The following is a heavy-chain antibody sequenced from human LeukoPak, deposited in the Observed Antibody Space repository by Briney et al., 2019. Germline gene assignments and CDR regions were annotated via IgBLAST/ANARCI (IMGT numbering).Heavy chain of an antibody. J-gene: IGHJ4*02. V-gene: IGHV4-59*01. CDR2: IYYSGST. CDR1: GGSISHYY. Sequence: PSETLSLTCTVSGGSISHYYWSWIRQPPGKGLEWIGYIYYSGSTNYNPSLKSRVTISVDTSKNQFSLKLSSVTAADTAVYYCARGYCSGGSCYSVPYDYWGQGILVTVSS. D-gene: IGHD2-15*01. CDR3: ARGYCSGGSCYSVPYDY.